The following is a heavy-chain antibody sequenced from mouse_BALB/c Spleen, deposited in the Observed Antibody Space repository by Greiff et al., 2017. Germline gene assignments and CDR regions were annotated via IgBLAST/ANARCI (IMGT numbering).Heavy chain of an antibody. V-gene: IGHV1S56*01. CDR2: IYPGNVNT. CDR3: ARVLLTGNYFDY. D-gene: IGHD4-1*01. CDR1: GYTFTSYY. J-gene: IGHJ2*01. Sequence: QVQLKQSGPELVKPGASVRISCKASGYTFTSYYIHWVKQRPGQGLEWIGWIYPGNVNTKYNEKFKGKATLTADKSSSTAYMQLSSLTSEDSAVYFCARVLLTGNYFDYWGQGTTLTVSS.